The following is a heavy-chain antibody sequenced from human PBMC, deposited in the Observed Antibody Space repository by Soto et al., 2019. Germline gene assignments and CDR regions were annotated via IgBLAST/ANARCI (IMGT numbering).Heavy chain of an antibody. CDR2: IFYSGIT. D-gene: IGHD3-3*01. V-gene: IGHV4-39*01. CDR3: AKLPAISATDFYAMDV. Sequence: QLQLQESGPGLVKPSETLSLTCTVSGGSISSTAYHWGWVRQPPGQGLEWIGNIFYSGITYYNPSLKSRVTRSVDTSTNQFSLNLNSVTAADTALYYCAKLPAISATDFYAMDVWGQGTTVTVSS. J-gene: IGHJ6*02. CDR1: GGSISSTAYH.